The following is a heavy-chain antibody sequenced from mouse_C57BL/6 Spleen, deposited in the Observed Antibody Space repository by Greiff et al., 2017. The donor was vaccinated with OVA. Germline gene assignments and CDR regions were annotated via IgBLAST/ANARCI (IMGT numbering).Heavy chain of an antibody. Sequence: VQLQQSGTELVKPGASVKLSCKASGYTFTSYWMHWVKQRPGQGLEWIGNINPSNGGTNYNEKFKSKATLTVDKSSSTAYMQLSSLTSEDAAVYYCARSGYGYDGDYWGQGTTLTVSS. CDR2: INPSNGGT. CDR1: GYTFTSYW. V-gene: IGHV1-53*01. J-gene: IGHJ2*01. CDR3: ARSGYGYDGDY. D-gene: IGHD2-2*01.